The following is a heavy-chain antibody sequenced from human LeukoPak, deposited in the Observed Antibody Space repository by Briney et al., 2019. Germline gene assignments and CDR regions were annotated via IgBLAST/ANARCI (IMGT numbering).Heavy chain of an antibody. D-gene: IGHD3-22*01. CDR1: GGTFSSYA. CDR2: IIPIFGTA. J-gene: IGHJ4*02. V-gene: IGHV1-69*05. CDR3: AKPQTYYYDSSGYYFDY. Sequence: ASVKVSCKASGGTFSSYAISWVRQAPGQGLEWMGGIIPIFGTANYAQKFQGRVTITTDESTSTAYMELSSLRSEDTAVYYCAKPQTYYYDSSGYYFDYWGQGTLVTVSS.